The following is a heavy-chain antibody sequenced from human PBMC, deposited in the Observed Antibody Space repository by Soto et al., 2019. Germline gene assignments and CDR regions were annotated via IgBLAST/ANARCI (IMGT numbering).Heavy chain of an antibody. D-gene: IGHD6-19*01. Sequence: GGSLRLSCAASGFTFSSYSMNWVRQAPGKGLEWVSSISSSSSYIYYADSVKGRFTISRDNAKNSLYLQMNSLRAEDTAVYYCARDPIAVAGISRYYFDYWGQGTLVTVSS. V-gene: IGHV3-21*01. CDR3: ARDPIAVAGISRYYFDY. J-gene: IGHJ4*02. CDR2: ISSSSSYI. CDR1: GFTFSSYS.